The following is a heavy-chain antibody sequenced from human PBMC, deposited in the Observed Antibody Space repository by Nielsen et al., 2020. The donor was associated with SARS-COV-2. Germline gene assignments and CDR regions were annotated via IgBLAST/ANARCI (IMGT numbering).Heavy chain of an antibody. J-gene: IGHJ6*02. CDR1: GFTFSSYA. CDR3: ARGHSGSYYYGMDV. Sequence: SLKISCAASGFTFSSYAMSWVRQAPGKGLEWVSGISWNSGSIGYADSVKGRFTISRDNAKNSLYLQMNSLRAEDTALYYCARGHSGSYYYGMDVWGQGTTVTVSS. CDR2: ISWNSGSI. D-gene: IGHD1-26*01. V-gene: IGHV3-9*01.